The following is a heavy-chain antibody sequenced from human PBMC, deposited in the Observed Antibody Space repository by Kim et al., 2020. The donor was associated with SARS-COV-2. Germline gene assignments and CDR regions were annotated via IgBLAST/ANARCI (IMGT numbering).Heavy chain of an antibody. CDR3: AKGPFTAYYYYMDV. CDR2: ISNDGVGT. Sequence: GGSLRLSCVASTLSFTSYGMHWVRQAPGKGLEYVAAISNDGVGTYYTNSVKGRFTISRDNSKTTLYLQMGTLKAEDTAVYYCAKGPFTAYYYYMDVWGKGTTVPVSS. CDR1: TLSFTSYG. J-gene: IGHJ6*03. D-gene: IGHD5-18*01. V-gene: IGHV3-64*01.